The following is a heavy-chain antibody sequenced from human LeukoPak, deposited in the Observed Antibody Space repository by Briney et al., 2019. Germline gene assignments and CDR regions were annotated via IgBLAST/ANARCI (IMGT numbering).Heavy chain of an antibody. CDR1: GDSIRSSSYY. J-gene: IGHJ4*02. CDR2: IYYSGIT. V-gene: IGHV4-39*01. CDR3: ARPKQRRETVPFDL. D-gene: IGHD3-9*01. Sequence: PSETLSLTCTVSGDSIRSSSYYWGWLRQAPEKGLEWIGSIYYSGITYYNPSLKSRVTISVDTSRNQFSLRLTSVTAADTAVYYCARPKQRRETVPFDLWGRGTPVTVSS.